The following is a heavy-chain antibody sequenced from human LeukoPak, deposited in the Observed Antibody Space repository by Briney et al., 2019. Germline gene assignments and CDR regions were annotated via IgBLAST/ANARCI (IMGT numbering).Heavy chain of an antibody. CDR2: ISGSGGST. V-gene: IGHV3-23*01. CDR1: GFTFSSYA. Sequence: GGSLRLSCAASGFTFSSYAMSWVRQAPGKGLEWVSAISGSGGSTYYADSVKGRFTISRDNSKNTLYLQMNSLRAEDTAVYYCALGAGRYDFWSGYSSYWGQGTLVTVSS. D-gene: IGHD3-3*01. CDR3: ALGAGRYDFWSGYSSY. J-gene: IGHJ4*02.